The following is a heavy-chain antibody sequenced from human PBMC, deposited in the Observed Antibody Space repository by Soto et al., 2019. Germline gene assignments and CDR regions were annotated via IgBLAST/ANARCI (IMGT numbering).Heavy chain of an antibody. CDR2: ISYDGSHK. CDR1: GFTFSSDG. J-gene: IGHJ4*02. D-gene: IGHD3-22*01. V-gene: IGHV3-30*03. Sequence: QVPLVESGGGLVQPGRSLRLSCAASGFTFSSDGMHWVRQAPGKGLEWVAAISYDGSHKYYADSVKGRFTISRDNSKNTLYLQMNSLRAEDTAVYYCAGGTSGYYRYFDYWGQGTLVTVSS. CDR3: AGGTSGYYRYFDY.